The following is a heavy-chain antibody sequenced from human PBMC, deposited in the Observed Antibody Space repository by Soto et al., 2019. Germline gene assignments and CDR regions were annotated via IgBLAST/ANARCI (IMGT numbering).Heavy chain of an antibody. J-gene: IGHJ4*02. CDR3: ARDVPTVTTGGPDY. CDR2: ISAYNGNT. Sequence: QVQLVQSGVEVEKPGASVKVSCKASGYTFTSYGVSWVRQAPGQGLEWMGWISAYNGNTNYAQKFQGRVTMTTDTSTSTVYMELRSLRSDDTAVYYCARDVPTVTTGGPDYWGQGTLVTFSS. D-gene: IGHD4-17*01. CDR1: GYTFTSYG. V-gene: IGHV1-18*01.